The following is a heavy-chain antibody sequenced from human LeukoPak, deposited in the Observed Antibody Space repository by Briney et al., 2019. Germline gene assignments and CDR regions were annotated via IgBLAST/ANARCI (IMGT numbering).Heavy chain of an antibody. D-gene: IGHD2-15*01. V-gene: IGHV3-30*18. CDR1: GFTFSSYG. J-gene: IGHJ4*02. Sequence: GGSLRLSCAASGFTFSSYGLHWVRQAPGKGLEWLAVISYEGSNTYYADSVKGRFTISRDNSKDTLYLQMNSLRAEDAAVYYCAKAHCSGGSCYYILGYFDYWGQGTLVTVSS. CDR3: AKAHCSGGSCYYILGYFDY. CDR2: ISYEGSNT.